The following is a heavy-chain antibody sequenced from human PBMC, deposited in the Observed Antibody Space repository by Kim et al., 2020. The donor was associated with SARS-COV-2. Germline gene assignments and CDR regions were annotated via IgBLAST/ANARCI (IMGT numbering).Heavy chain of an antibody. CDR1: GFTFSGYA. CDR3: GKGTTIGGYIIDY. D-gene: IGHD5-18*01. Sequence: GGSLRLSCAASGFTFSGYAMHWVRQAPGKGLEWVTLICNDGTNENYADSVKGRFTISRDNAKNTLYLQMNSLRVEDTAVYYCGKGTTIGGYIIDYWCQG. CDR2: ICNDGTNE. V-gene: IGHV3-33*06. J-gene: IGHJ4*02.